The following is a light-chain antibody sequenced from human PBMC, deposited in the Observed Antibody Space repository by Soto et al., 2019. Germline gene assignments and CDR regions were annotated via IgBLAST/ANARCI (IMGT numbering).Light chain of an antibody. CDR1: QTIRGL. Sequence: EIVLTQSPATLSLSPGERATLSCRTSQTIRGLLNWYQQRPGQAPRLLIYDTSNRATDIPARFSGSGSGTDFILTISSLDPEDFGVYFCQQRHNWPITFGQGTRLDNK. CDR2: DTS. J-gene: IGKJ5*01. CDR3: QQRHNWPIT. V-gene: IGKV3-11*01.